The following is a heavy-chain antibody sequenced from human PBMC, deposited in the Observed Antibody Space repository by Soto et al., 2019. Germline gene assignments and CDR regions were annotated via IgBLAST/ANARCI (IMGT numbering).Heavy chain of an antibody. D-gene: IGHD6-13*01. CDR2: IIPIFGTA. CDR3: AGCLSIAAAGSDWFDL. V-gene: IGHV1-69*12. CDR1: GGTFSSYA. J-gene: IGHJ5*02. Sequence: QVQLVQSGAEVKKPGSSVKVSCKASGGTFSSYAISWVRQAPGQGLEWMGGIIPIFGTANYAQKFQGRVTITADGSTRTAYMALSGLRSEDTAVYYCAGCLSIAAAGSDWFDLWGQGTLVIVSS.